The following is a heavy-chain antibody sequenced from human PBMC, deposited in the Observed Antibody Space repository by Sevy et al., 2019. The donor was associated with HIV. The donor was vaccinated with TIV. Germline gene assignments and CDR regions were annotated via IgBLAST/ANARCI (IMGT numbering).Heavy chain of an antibody. CDR3: ARDLEEWYLRYLGY. V-gene: IGHV3-33*01. Sequence: GGSLRLSCAASGFTFSSFRMHWARQAPGEGLEWLAIIWYDGKNALYADSVKGRFTISRDNSKNTLYLEMNSLTAEDTAVYYCARDLEEWYLRYLGYWGQGTLVTVSS. D-gene: IGHD3-3*01. CDR2: IWYDGKNA. J-gene: IGHJ4*02. CDR1: GFTFSSFR.